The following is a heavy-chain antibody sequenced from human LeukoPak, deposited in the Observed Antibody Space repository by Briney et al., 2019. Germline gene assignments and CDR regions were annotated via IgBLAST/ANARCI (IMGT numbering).Heavy chain of an antibody. D-gene: IGHD6-13*01. Sequence: PGGSLRLSCAASGFTFSSYAMSWVRQAPGKGLEWVSAISGSGGSTYYADSVKGRFTISRDNSKNTLYLQMNSLRAEDTAVYYCAKAEGEYSSSSLDYWGQGTLVTVSS. V-gene: IGHV3-23*01. CDR2: ISGSGGST. J-gene: IGHJ4*02. CDR1: GFTFSSYA. CDR3: AKAEGEYSSSSLDY.